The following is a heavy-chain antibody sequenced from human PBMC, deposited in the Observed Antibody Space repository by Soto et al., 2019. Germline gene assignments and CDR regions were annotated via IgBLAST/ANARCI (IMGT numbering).Heavy chain of an antibody. Sequence: QVQLVQSGAEVKKPGASAKVSCKASDYTFSSYGISWVRQAPGQGLEWMGWISGYNGNTNYVQKFQGRVTMTTDTSTNTAYMELRSLRSDDTAVYYCAREGPVANTPLPEYYYGMDVWGQGTTVTVSS. J-gene: IGHJ6*02. CDR1: DYTFSSYG. CDR3: AREGPVANTPLPEYYYGMDV. CDR2: ISGYNGNT. D-gene: IGHD5-12*01. V-gene: IGHV1-18*01.